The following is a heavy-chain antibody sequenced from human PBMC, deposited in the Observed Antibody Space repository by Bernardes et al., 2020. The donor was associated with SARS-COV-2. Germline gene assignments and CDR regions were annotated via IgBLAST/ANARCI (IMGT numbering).Heavy chain of an antibody. Sequence: SETLSLTCAVYGGSFSGYYWSWIRQPPGKVLEWIGEINPSGSPNYNPSLKSRVTISVDTSKNQFSLKLSSVTAADTAVYYCARGPRYSSSWYGSGFRFDPWGQGTLVTVSS. D-gene: IGHD6-13*01. CDR1: GGSFSGYY. J-gene: IGHJ5*02. V-gene: IGHV4-34*01. CDR3: ARGPRYSSSWYGSGFRFDP. CDR2: INPSGSP.